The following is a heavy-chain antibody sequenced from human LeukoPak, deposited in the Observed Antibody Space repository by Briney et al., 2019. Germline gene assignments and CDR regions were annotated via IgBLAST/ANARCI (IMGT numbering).Heavy chain of an antibody. CDR2: MYPGGSV. J-gene: IGHJ4*01. CDR1: GFTLNTND. D-gene: IGHD4-23*01. CDR3: VRQGPGDNCR. V-gene: IGHV3-66*02. Sequence: AGGSLRLSCAASGFTLNTNDMNWVRQAPGKGLEWVSLMYPGGSVYYTDSVKGRFTVSRGMSKNMMFLQMNTLRPDDTALYYCVRQGPGDNCRWGQGTLVTVSS.